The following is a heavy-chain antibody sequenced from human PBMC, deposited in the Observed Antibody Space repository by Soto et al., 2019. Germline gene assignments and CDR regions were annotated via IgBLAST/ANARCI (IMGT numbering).Heavy chain of an antibody. V-gene: IGHV4-34*01. J-gene: IGHJ4*02. CDR2: INHSGST. CDR1: GGSFSGYY. D-gene: IGHD5-18*01. Sequence: KPSETLSLTCAVYGGSFSGYYWSWIRQPPGKGLEWIGEINHSGSTNYNPSLKSRVTISVDTSKNQFSLKLSSVTAADTAVYYCARGDTAMAFDYWGQGTLVTVSS. CDR3: ARGDTAMAFDY.